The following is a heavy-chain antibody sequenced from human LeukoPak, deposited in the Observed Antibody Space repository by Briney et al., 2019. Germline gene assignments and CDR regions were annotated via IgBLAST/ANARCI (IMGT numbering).Heavy chain of an antibody. D-gene: IGHD2-2*01. Sequence: GGSLRLSCAASGFTFSNYWMSWVRHAPGKGLEWVANIKQDGSEKYYVDSVKGRFTISRDNAKNSLYLQMNSLRADDTALYYCARGYCSSTSCFSAGLKDFWGQGTLVTVSS. V-gene: IGHV3-7*01. CDR3: ARGYCSSTSCFSAGLKDF. CDR2: IKQDGSEK. J-gene: IGHJ4*02. CDR1: GFTFSNYW.